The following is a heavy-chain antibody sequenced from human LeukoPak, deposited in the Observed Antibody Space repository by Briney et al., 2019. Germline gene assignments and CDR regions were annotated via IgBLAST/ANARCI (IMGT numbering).Heavy chain of an antibody. CDR2: ISSSSSSYI. V-gene: IGHV3-21*01. CDR1: GFTFSSYS. J-gene: IGHJ3*02. CDR3: ARASSWDDAFDI. Sequence: PGGSLRLSCAASGFTFSSYSMNWVRQAPGKGLEWVSSISSSSSSYIYYADSVKGRFTISRDNAKNSLYLQMNSLRAEDTAVYYCARASSWDDAFDIWGQGTMVTVSS. D-gene: IGHD6-13*01.